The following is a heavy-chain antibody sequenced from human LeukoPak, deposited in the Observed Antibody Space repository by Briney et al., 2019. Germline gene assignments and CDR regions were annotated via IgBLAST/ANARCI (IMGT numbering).Heavy chain of an antibody. CDR3: ARDSGTTGEVKFDP. V-gene: IGHV4-59*12. CDR1: GGSISSYY. J-gene: IGHJ5*02. CDR2: IYYSGTT. Sequence: SETLSLTCTVSGGSISSYYWNWIRQPPGKGLEWIGYIYYSGTTNYNPSLKSRVSISVDTSKNQSSLKLSSVTAADTAVYYCARDSGTTGEVKFDPWGPGTLVIVSS. D-gene: IGHD3-10*01.